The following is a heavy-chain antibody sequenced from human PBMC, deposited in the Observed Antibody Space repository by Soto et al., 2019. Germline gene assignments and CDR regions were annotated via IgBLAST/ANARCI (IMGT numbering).Heavy chain of an antibody. CDR3: ATWVGQAIDY. J-gene: IGHJ4*01. V-gene: IGHV4-39*01. CDR1: GGSISSSAYS. Sequence: PSETLSLTCTVSGGSISSSAYSWGCIRQPPGKGLEWIGNIYHSGSTYSNPSLKSRVTISVDTSKNQFSLKLRSVTAADTAVYYCATWVGQAIDYWGHGTLVTVSS. CDR2: IYHSGST.